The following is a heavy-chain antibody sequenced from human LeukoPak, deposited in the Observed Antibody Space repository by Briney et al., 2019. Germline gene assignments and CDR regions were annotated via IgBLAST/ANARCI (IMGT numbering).Heavy chain of an antibody. CDR1: GYTFTGFG. CDR3: ARTPPVFAVITLDF. V-gene: IGHV1-18*01. D-gene: IGHD3-3*01. J-gene: IGHJ6*02. Sequence: ASVKVSCKASGYTFTGFGISWGRQAPGQGLEWMGWISVYTGNRKYAQKFQGRVSMTTDTSTNTAYMELGSLGSDDTAVYYCARTPPVFAVITLDFWGQGTTVTVSS. CDR2: ISVYTGNR.